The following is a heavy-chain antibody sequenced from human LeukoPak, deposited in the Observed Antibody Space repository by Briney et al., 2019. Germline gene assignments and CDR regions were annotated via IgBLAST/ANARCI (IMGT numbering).Heavy chain of an antibody. V-gene: IGHV1-2*02. Sequence: ASVKVSCKASGYTFTGYYMHWVRQAPGQGLEWMGWINPNSGGTNYAQKFQGRATMTRDTSISTAYMELSRLRSDDTAVYYCARSGTGNKHYFDCWGQGTLVTVSS. CDR2: INPNSGGT. CDR3: ARSGTGNKHYFDC. J-gene: IGHJ4*02. D-gene: IGHD1-1*01. CDR1: GYTFTGYY.